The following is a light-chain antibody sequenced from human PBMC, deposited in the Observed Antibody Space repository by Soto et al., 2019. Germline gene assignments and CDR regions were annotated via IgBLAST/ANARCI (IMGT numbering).Light chain of an antibody. J-gene: IGLJ1*01. Sequence: SVLSQPGSVSGSPGQSITKSCTGTSSDVGGYNYVSWYQHHPGKAPKLIIYDVSNRPSGVSIRFSGSKSDNTASLTISGLQPEDEADYHCSSYTTSNTRQIVFGTGTKVTVL. CDR1: SSDVGGYNY. V-gene: IGLV2-14*03. CDR3: SSYTTSNTRQIV. CDR2: DVS.